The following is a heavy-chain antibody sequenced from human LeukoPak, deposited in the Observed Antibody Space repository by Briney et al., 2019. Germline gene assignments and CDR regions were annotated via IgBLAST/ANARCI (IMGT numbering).Heavy chain of an antibody. CDR2: INHSGST. Sequence: SETLSLTCAVYGGSFSGYYWSWIRQPPGNGLEWIGEINHSGSTNYNPSLKSRVTISVDTSKNQFSLKLSSVTAADTAVYYCARGRTSGSYYYWGQGTLVTVSS. CDR3: ARGRTSGSYYY. CDR1: GGSFSGYY. D-gene: IGHD1-26*01. J-gene: IGHJ4*02. V-gene: IGHV4-34*01.